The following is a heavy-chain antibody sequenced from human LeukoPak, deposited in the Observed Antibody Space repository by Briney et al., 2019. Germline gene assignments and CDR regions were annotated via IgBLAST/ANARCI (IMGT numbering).Heavy chain of an antibody. D-gene: IGHD3-22*01. CDR2: ISWNSGSI. CDR1: GFTFDDYA. Sequence: GGSLRLSCAVSGFTFDDYAMHWVRQAPGKGLEWVSGISWNSGSIGYADSVKGRFTISRDNAKNSLYLQMNSLRAEDTALYYCAKDNYYDSSGYKGFFDYWGQGTLVTVSS. V-gene: IGHV3-9*01. J-gene: IGHJ4*02. CDR3: AKDNYYDSSGYKGFFDY.